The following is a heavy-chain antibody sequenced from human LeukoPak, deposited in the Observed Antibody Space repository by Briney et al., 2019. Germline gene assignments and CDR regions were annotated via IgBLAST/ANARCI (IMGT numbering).Heavy chain of an antibody. CDR2: IYYSGST. J-gene: IGHJ4*02. Sequence: PSETLSLTCTVSGGSISSYYWSWIRQPPGKGLEWIGYIYYSGSTNYNPSLKSRVTISVDTSKNQFSLKLSSVTAADTAVYYCARRPPVEDGPLFDYWGQGTLVTVSS. V-gene: IGHV4-59*08. CDR3: ARRPPVEDGPLFDY. CDR1: GGSISSYY.